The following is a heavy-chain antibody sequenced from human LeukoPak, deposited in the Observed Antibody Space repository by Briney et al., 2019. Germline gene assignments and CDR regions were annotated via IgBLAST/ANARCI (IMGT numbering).Heavy chain of an antibody. D-gene: IGHD6-13*01. CDR3: ARAAQQLVQYNWFDP. CDR1: GYTFTGYY. J-gene: IGHJ5*02. CDR2: INPNNGGT. Sequence: GASVKVSCKASGYTFTGYYIHWVRQAPGQRREWMGWINPNNGGTNYAQKFQGRVTLTRDTSISTVYMELSRLRSDDTAVYYCARAAQQLVQYNWFDPWGQGTLVTVSS. V-gene: IGHV1-2*02.